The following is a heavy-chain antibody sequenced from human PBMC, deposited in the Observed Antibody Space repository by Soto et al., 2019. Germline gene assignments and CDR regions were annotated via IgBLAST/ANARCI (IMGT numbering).Heavy chain of an antibody. CDR1: GFTFNTYA. V-gene: IGHV3-23*01. J-gene: IGHJ4*02. CDR2: ISVSGDSA. D-gene: IGHD2-15*01. Sequence: EVQLLESGGGLVQPGGSLRLSCVASGFTFNTYAMNWVRQAPGKGLEWVSTISVSGDSAYFADSVRGRFTISRDNSKNTVYLQMNSLRADDTVMYYCATRHLSYCSGGTCNPFDFWGQGTLVTVSS. CDR3: ATRHLSYCSGGTCNPFDF.